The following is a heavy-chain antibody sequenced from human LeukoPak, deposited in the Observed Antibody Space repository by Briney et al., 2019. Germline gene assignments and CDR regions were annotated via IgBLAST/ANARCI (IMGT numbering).Heavy chain of an antibody. D-gene: IGHD3-10*01. J-gene: IGHJ4*02. Sequence: GGSLRLSCAASGFTFSSYAMHWVRQAPGKGLEWVAVISYDGSNKYYADSVKGRFTISRDNSKNTLYLQMNSLRAEDTAVYYCARDESRFGEFSIFDYWGQGTLVTVSS. CDR2: ISYDGSNK. CDR3: ARDESRFGEFSIFDY. V-gene: IGHV3-30-3*01. CDR1: GFTFSSYA.